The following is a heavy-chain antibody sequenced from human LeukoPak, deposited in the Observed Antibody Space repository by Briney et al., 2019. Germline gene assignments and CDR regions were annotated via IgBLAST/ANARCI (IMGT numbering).Heavy chain of an antibody. CDR2: IYYSGST. CDR1: GGSISSSSYY. J-gene: IGHJ6*02. CDR3: ARHDCISTSCYYFYGMDV. V-gene: IGHV4-39*01. Sequence: PSETLSLTCTVSGGSISSSSYYWGWIRQPPGMGLEWIGSIYYSGSTYYNTSLKSRVTISVDTSKNQFSLKLTSVTAADTAVYYCARHDCISTSCYYFYGMDVWGQGTTVTVS. D-gene: IGHD2-2*01.